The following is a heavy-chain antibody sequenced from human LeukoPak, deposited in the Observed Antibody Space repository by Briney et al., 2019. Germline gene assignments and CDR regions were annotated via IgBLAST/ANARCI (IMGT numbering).Heavy chain of an antibody. CDR1: GFTFSSYG. CDR3: AKDPVNAYYYDSSGYYSLFY. CDR2: ISYDGSNK. J-gene: IGHJ4*02. Sequence: GGSLRLSCAASGFTFSSYGMHWVRQAPGKGLEWVAVISYDGSNKYYADSVKGRFTISRDNSKNTLYLQMNSLRAEDTAVYYCAKDPVNAYYYDSSGYYSLFYWGQGTLVTVSS. D-gene: IGHD3-22*01. V-gene: IGHV3-30*18.